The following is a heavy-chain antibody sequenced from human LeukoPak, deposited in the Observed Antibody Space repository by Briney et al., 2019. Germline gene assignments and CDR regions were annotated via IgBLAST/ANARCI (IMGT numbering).Heavy chain of an antibody. CDR3: ARGSGSYWRTYYYYMDV. CDR2: MNPNSGNT. D-gene: IGHD1-26*01. Sequence: ASVKVSCKASGYTFTSYDINWVRQATGQGLEWMGWMNPNSGNTGYAQKFQGRVTITRNTSISTAYMELSSLRSEDTAVYYCARGSGSYWRTYYYYMDVWGKGTTVTVSS. V-gene: IGHV1-8*03. CDR1: GYTFTSYD. J-gene: IGHJ6*03.